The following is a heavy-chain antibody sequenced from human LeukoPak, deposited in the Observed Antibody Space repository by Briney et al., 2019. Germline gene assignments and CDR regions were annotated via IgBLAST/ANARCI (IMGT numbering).Heavy chain of an antibody. CDR1: GGSISSYY. Sequence: SETLSLTCTVSGGSISSYYWSWIRQPPGKGLEWIGYIYHSGSTNYNPSLKSRVTISVDTSKNQFSLKLSSVTAADTAVYYCARTGSRYFDWLLIYWGQGTLVTVSS. CDR2: IYHSGST. CDR3: ARTGSRYFDWLLIY. J-gene: IGHJ4*02. D-gene: IGHD3-9*01. V-gene: IGHV4-59*08.